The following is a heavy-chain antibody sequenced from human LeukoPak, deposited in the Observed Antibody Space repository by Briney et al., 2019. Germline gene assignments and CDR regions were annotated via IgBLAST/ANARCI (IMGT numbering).Heavy chain of an antibody. V-gene: IGHV3-48*04. CDR3: ARGLPATLLDY. Sequence: GGSLRLSCAASGFTFSSYSMNWVRQAPGKGLEWVSYISSSGSTIYYADSVKGRFTISRDNAKNSLYLQMNSLRAEDTAIYYCARGLPATLLDYWGQGTLVTVSS. CDR2: ISSSGSTI. CDR1: GFTFSSYS. D-gene: IGHD2-2*01. J-gene: IGHJ4*02.